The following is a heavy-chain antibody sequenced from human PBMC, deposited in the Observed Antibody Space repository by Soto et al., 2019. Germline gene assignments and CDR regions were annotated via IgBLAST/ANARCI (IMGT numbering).Heavy chain of an antibody. J-gene: IGHJ4*02. Sequence: GGSLRLSCETSGFSFSVYGMHWVRQAPGKGLEWVAVIWYDASKQFYAASVEGRFTISRDNSKAILHLQMNGLRAEDTAVYYCAAWAEGATEVHWGQGTLVTVSS. CDR3: AAWAEGATEVH. CDR2: IWYDASKQ. V-gene: IGHV3-33*01. CDR1: GFSFSVYG. D-gene: IGHD2-15*01.